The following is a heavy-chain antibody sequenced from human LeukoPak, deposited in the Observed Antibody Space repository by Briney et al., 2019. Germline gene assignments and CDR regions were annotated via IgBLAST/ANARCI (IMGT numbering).Heavy chain of an antibody. D-gene: IGHD6-6*01. Sequence: GGSLRLSCAASGFTFSSYGMHWVRQAPGKGLEWVAFIGYDGSNKYYADSVKGRFTISRDNSKNTLYLQMNSLRAEDTAVYYCAKKSSGSDSSSSQFDYWGQGTLVTVSS. CDR3: AKKSSGSDSSSSQFDY. CDR2: IGYDGSNK. V-gene: IGHV3-30*02. CDR1: GFTFSSYG. J-gene: IGHJ4*02.